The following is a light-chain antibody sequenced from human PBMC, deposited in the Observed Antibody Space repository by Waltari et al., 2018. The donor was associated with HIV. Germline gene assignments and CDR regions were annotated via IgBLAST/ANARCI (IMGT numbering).Light chain of an antibody. CDR1: QNIRTY. CDR3: QQSYSAPIT. Sequence: DIQMSQSPSSLSASLGDRVIITCRASQNIRTYLNWYQQKVGKAPKLLIYASSNVQSGVPSRFSGSGSGTEFTLTISSLQPEDFATYYCQQSYSAPITFGPGTKVDIK. V-gene: IGKV1-39*01. J-gene: IGKJ3*01. CDR2: ASS.